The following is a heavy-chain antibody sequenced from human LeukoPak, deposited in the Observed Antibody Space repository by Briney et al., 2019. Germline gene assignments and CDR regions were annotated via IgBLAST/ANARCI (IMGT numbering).Heavy chain of an antibody. Sequence: KSSETLSLTCSVSGGSISGNNYYWGWIRQPPGVGLEWIGTIYYSGRTNYNPSLKSRVTISVDTSKNHFSLRLSSVTAADTAVYYCARYSSNWGSLDYWGQGTVVTVSS. CDR2: IYYSGRT. CDR3: ARYSSNWGSLDY. J-gene: IGHJ4*02. V-gene: IGHV4-39*07. CDR1: GGSISGNNYY. D-gene: IGHD6-13*01.